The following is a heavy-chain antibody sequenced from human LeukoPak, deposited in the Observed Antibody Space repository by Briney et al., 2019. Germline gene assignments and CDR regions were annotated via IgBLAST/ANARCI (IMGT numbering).Heavy chain of an antibody. CDR3: AKDQIAAAGYYYYYYMDV. CDR1: GFTFSSYA. J-gene: IGHJ6*03. CDR2: ISGSGGST. V-gene: IGHV3-23*01. Sequence: GGSLRLSCAASGFTFSSYAMIWVRQAPGKGLEWVSGISGSGGSTYYAASVKGRFTISRVNSRNTLYLQMNSLRAEDTAVYYCAKDQIAAAGYYYYYYMDVWGKGTTVTVSS. D-gene: IGHD6-13*01.